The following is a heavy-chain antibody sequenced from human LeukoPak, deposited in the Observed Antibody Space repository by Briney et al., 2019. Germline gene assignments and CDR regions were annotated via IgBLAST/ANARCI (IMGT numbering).Heavy chain of an antibody. V-gene: IGHV3-21*01. D-gene: IGHD1-26*01. CDR3: ARGPTMNAFDV. J-gene: IGHJ3*01. CDR1: GFTSSSYS. Sequence: GGSLRLSCAASGFTSSSYSMNWVRQAPGKGLEWVSSISSSSSYIYYADSVKGRFTISRDNAKNSLYLQMNSLRAGDTAVYYCARGPTMNAFDVWGQGTMVTVSS. CDR2: ISSSSSYI.